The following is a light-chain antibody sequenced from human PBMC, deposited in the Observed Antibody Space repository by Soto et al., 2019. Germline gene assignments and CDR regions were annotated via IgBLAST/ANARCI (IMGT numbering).Light chain of an antibody. CDR3: LQGAHWPPT. Sequence: VVMTQSPLSLSVTLGQSAFISCKSSRSLLYSDGNIYLNWFHQRPGQSPRRLMYKVSNRDSGVPDRFSASGSDTDFTLTISRVEAEDVGVYFCLQGAHWPPTFGQGTTVELK. J-gene: IGKJ1*01. CDR2: KVS. V-gene: IGKV2-30*01. CDR1: RSLLYSDGNIY.